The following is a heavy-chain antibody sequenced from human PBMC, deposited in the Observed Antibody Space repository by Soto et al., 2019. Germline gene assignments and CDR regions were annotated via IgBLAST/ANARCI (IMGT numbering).Heavy chain of an antibody. CDR3: ARERGEYCSGTSCYRGTFNWFDP. D-gene: IGHD2-2*02. J-gene: IGHJ5*02. CDR2: IYATGTT. CDR1: GASISGFY. Sequence: PSETLSLTCTVSGASISGFYWSWIRKSAGKGLEWIGRIYATGTTDYNPSLKSRVMMSVDTSKKQFSLKLRSVTAADTAVYYCARERGEYCSGTSCYRGTFNWFDPWGQGTLVTVSS. V-gene: IGHV4-4*07.